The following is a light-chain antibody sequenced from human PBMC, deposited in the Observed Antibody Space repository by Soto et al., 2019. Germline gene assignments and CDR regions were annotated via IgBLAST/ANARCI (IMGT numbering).Light chain of an antibody. CDR1: SGSIASNY. Sequence: NFMLTQPHSVLESPGKTVTISCTRSSGSIASNYVQWYQQRPGSAPTTVIYEDNQRPSGVPDRFSGSIDSSSNSASLTISGLKTEDEADYYCQSYDSSIYVVFGGGTKLTVL. CDR3: QSYDSSIYVV. CDR2: EDN. V-gene: IGLV6-57*04. J-gene: IGLJ2*01.